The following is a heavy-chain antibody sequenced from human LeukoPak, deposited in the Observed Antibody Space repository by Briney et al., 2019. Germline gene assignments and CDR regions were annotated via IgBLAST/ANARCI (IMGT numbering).Heavy chain of an antibody. V-gene: IGHV3-23*01. CDR2: ISSSGATT. J-gene: IGHJ6*02. CDR1: GFTFSSYA. Sequence: GGSLRLSCAASGFTFSSYAMSWVRQPPGKGLEWVSVISSSGATTYYPDSVKGRFTISRDNSKNTVYLQMNSLRAEDTAVYYCARGPGADYDFWSGYQSYGMDVWGQGTTVTVSS. CDR3: ARGPGADYDFWSGYQSYGMDV. D-gene: IGHD3-3*01.